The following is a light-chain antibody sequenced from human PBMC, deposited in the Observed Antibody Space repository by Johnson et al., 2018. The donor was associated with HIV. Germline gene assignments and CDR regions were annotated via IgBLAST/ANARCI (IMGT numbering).Light chain of an antibody. CDR1: SPNIGYHY. Sequence: QSVLTQPPSVSAAPGQKVTISCSGSSPNIGYHYVSWYQQLPGTAPKLLIYENNKRPSGIPDRFSGSKSGTSATLGITGLQTGDEADYYCGTWDSSLSAGYVFGTGTKVTVL. CDR3: GTWDSSLSAGYV. V-gene: IGLV1-51*02. J-gene: IGLJ1*01. CDR2: ENN.